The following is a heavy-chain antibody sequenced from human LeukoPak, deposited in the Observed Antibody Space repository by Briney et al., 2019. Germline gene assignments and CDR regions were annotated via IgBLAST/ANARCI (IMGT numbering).Heavy chain of an antibody. CDR3: ARERITMVRGVADNWFDP. Sequence: ASVKVSCKASGYTFTGYYMHWVRQAPGQGLEWMGWINPNSGGTNYAQKFQGWVTMTRDTSISTAYMELSRLRSDDTAVYYCARERITMVRGVADNWFDPWGQGTLVTVSS. V-gene: IGHV1-2*04. CDR1: GYTFTGYY. D-gene: IGHD3-10*01. J-gene: IGHJ5*02. CDR2: INPNSGGT.